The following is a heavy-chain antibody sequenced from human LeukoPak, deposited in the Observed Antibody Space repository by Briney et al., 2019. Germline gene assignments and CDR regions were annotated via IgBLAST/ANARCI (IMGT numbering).Heavy chain of an antibody. V-gene: IGHV1-46*01. CDR2: INPSGGST. J-gene: IGHJ4*02. CDR3: ARVRNPETNYYDSSGNNYYFDY. D-gene: IGHD3-22*01. CDR1: GYTFTSYY. Sequence: ASVKVSCEASGYTFTSYYMHWVRQAPGQGLEWMGIINPSGGSTSYAQKFQGRVTMTRDTSTSTVYMELSSLRSEDTAVYYCARVRNPETNYYDSSGNNYYFDYWGQGTLVTVSS.